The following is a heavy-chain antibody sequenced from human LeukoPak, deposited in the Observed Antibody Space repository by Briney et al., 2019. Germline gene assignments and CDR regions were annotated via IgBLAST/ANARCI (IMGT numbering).Heavy chain of an antibody. CDR3: TTYPFRGATHYFDY. J-gene: IGHJ4*02. D-gene: IGHD3-10*01. Sequence: SETLSLTCTVSGGSITNYYWSWIRQPAGKGLEWIGRFHTRGSTNYNPSLKSRVTISVDTSKNQFSLKLSSMTAADTAVYYCTTYPFRGATHYFDYWGQGLLVTVSS. CDR1: GGSITNYY. V-gene: IGHV4-4*07. CDR2: FHTRGST.